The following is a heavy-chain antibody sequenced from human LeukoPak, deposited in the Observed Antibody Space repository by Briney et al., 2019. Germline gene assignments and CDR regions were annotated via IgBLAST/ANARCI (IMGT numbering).Heavy chain of an antibody. CDR3: ARARRTTVTKDYYSYYMDV. CDR1: GYTFTGYW. CDR2: INPNSGGT. Sequence: ASVKVSCKAFGYTFTGYWMHWVRQAPGQGPEWMGWINPNSGGTNYAQKFQGRVTMTRDTSISTAYMELSRLRSDDTAVYYCARARRTTVTKDYYSYYMDVWGKGTRATVSS. V-gene: IGHV1-2*02. J-gene: IGHJ6*03. D-gene: IGHD4-11*01.